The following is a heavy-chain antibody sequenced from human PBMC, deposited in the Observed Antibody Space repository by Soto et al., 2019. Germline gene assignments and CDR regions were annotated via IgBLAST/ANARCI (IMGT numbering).Heavy chain of an antibody. J-gene: IGHJ6*02. D-gene: IGHD6-13*01. CDR3: AKDRDGAAAGPTKSYGIDV. Sequence: EVQLLESGGGLVQPGGSLRLSCAASGFAFSSYAMSWVRQAPGKGLEWVSFISGSGGSTYYADSVRGRFTISRDNSKNTRYLQMNSPRAEDTAVYYCAKDRDGAAAGPTKSYGIDVWGQGTTVTVSS. V-gene: IGHV3-23*01. CDR2: ISGSGGST. CDR1: GFAFSSYA.